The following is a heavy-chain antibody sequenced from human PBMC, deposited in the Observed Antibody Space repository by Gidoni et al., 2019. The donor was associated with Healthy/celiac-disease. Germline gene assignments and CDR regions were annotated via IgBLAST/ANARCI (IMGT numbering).Heavy chain of an antibody. V-gene: IGHV3-9*01. CDR3: AKLGRSGTVTNWYFDL. Sequence: EVQLVESGGGLVQPGRSLRLSCAASGFTFDDYAMHWVRQAPGKGLEWVSGISWNSGSIGYADSVKGRFTISRDNAKNSLYLQMNSLRAEDTALYYCAKLGRSGTVTNWYFDLWGRGTLVTVSS. CDR2: ISWNSGSI. CDR1: GFTFDDYA. D-gene: IGHD4-4*01. J-gene: IGHJ2*01.